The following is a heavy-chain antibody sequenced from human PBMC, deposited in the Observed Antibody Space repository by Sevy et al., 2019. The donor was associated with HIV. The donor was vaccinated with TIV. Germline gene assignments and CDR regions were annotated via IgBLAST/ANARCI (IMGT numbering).Heavy chain of an antibody. Sequence: GGCLRLSCAASGFTFSSYHMSWVRQAPGKGLEWVSAVSGSGSTTYYADSLKGRFTISRDNSKNTVYLQMSSLRADDTALYYCAKGGAARPEFWGQGTLVTVSS. CDR3: AKGGAARPEF. CDR2: VSGSGSTT. V-gene: IGHV3-23*01. J-gene: IGHJ4*02. D-gene: IGHD6-6*01. CDR1: GFTFSSYH.